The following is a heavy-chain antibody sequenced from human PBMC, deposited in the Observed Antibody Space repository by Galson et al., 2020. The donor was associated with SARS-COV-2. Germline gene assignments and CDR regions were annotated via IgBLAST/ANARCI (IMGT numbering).Heavy chain of an antibody. J-gene: IGHJ6*03. Sequence: ASVKVSCKASGYTFTSYGISWVRQAPGQGLEWMGWISAYNGNTNYAQKLQGRVTMTTDTSTSTAYMELRSLRSDDTAVYYCARGGRRFLEWPGYYYYYMDVWGKGTTVTFSS. CDR1: GYTFTSYG. V-gene: IGHV1-18*01. CDR3: ARGGRRFLEWPGYYYYYMDV. D-gene: IGHD3-3*01. CDR2: ISAYNGNT.